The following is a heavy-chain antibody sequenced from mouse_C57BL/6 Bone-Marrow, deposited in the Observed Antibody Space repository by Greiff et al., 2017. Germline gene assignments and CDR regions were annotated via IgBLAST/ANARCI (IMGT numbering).Heavy chain of an antibody. D-gene: IGHD2-10*01. CDR2: ISDGGSYT. CDR3: AREPYDY. J-gene: IGHJ2*01. CDR1: GFTFSSYA. V-gene: IGHV5-4*01. Sequence: EVQLVESGGGLVKPGGSLKLSCAASGFTFSSYAMSWVRQTPEKRLEWVATISDGGSYTYYPDNVKGRFTISRDNAKNNLYLQMSHLKSEDTAMYYCAREPYDYWGQGTTLTVSS.